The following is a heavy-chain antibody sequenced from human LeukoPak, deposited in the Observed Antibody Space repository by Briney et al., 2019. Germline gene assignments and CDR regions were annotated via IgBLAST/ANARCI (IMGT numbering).Heavy chain of an antibody. D-gene: IGHD2/OR15-2a*01. CDR1: GFSFSNYG. CDR2: IFYDGSNK. V-gene: IGHV3-33*06. J-gene: IGHJ4*02. CDR3: AKDQAYYFSFADC. Sequence: GGSLRLSCAASGFSFSNYGIHWVRQAPGKGLEWVAVIFYDGSNKHYADSVKGRFTISRDNSKNTVYLQMNSLRAEDTAVYYCAKDQAYYFSFADCWGQGTLVTVSS.